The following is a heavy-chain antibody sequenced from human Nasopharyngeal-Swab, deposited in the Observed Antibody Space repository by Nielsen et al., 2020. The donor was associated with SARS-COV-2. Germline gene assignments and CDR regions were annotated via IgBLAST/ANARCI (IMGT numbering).Heavy chain of an antibody. CDR3: AVGEVVAATAWFDP. CDR1: GYTFTSYG. V-gene: IGHV1-18*01. D-gene: IGHD2-15*01. J-gene: IGHJ5*02. Sequence: ASVKVSCKASGYTFTSYGISWVRQAPGQGLEWMGWISDYNGNTNYAQKLQGRVTMTTDTSTSTAYMELSSLRSEDTAVYYCAVGEVVAATAWFDPWGQGTLVTVSS. CDR2: ISDYNGNT.